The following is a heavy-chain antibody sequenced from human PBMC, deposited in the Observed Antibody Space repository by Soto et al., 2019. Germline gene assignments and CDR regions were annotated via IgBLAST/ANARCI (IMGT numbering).Heavy chain of an antibody. CDR2: IKQDGSEK. V-gene: IGHV3-7*03. Sequence: GGSLRLSCAASGFTFSSYWMSWVRQAPGKGLEWVANIKQDGSEKYYVDSVKGRFTISRDNAKNSLYLQMNSLRAEDTAVYYCAPESRSSPRTYYYHYGMDVWGQGTTVTVSS. J-gene: IGHJ6*02. CDR3: APESRSSPRTYYYHYGMDV. CDR1: GFTFSSYW. D-gene: IGHD6-6*01.